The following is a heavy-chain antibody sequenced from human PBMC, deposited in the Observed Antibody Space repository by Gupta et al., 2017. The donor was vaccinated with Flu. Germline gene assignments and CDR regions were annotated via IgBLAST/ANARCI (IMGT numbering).Heavy chain of an antibody. CDR1: GFSLSRSGMC. CDR2: IDLDDDK. CDR3: APICLGFSGGWYEVH. D-gene: IGHD6-19*01. J-gene: IGHJ4*02. V-gene: IGHV2-70*01. Sequence: VNLRQSGPPLGKPTQNLNLTCTYSGFSLSRSGMCVSWIRQPPGKALEWLAIIDLDDDKYYSTSLNTMVTLSKDTSKNQVVLSLTDMVPVDTATYYCAPICLGFSGGWYEVHCGQENLVPYSS.